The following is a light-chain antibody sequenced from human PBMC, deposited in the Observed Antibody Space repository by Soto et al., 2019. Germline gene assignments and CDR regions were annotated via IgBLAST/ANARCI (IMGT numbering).Light chain of an antibody. CDR1: SSDVGGYNY. Sequence: SVLTQPASVSGSPGEWITISCPGTSSDVGGYNYVSWYQQNPGKAPKLMIYDVSNRPSGVSNRFSGSKSGNTASLTISGLQAEDEADYYCTSYTSSSTPYVFGGGTKVTVL. CDR3: TSYTSSSTPYV. CDR2: DVS. J-gene: IGLJ1*01. V-gene: IGLV2-14*01.